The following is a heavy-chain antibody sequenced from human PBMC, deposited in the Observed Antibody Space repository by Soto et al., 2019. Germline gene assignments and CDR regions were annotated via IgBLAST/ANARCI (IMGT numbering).Heavy chain of an antibody. D-gene: IGHD6-6*01. CDR2: ISAYNGNT. Sequence: QVQLVQSGAEVKKPGASVKVSCKASGYTFTSLGVSWVRQAPGQVLEWMGWISAYNGNTKYAQKFQGRVTMTTDTATSTAYRELRSVTSDYTAVYYCARKYSSSAYLDHWGQGTLVTVSS. V-gene: IGHV1-18*01. CDR3: ARKYSSSAYLDH. J-gene: IGHJ5*02. CDR1: GYTFTSLG.